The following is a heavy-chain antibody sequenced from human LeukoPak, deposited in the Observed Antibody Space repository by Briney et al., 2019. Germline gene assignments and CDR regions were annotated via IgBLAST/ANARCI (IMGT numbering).Heavy chain of an antibody. J-gene: IGHJ4*02. CDR1: GFTFSSYS. CDR2: ISSSSSTI. CDR3: ARDLGYSYGP. V-gene: IGHV3-48*04. Sequence: GGSLRLSCAASGFTFSSYSMNWVRQAPGKGLEWVSYISSSSSTIYYADSVKGRFTISRDNAKNSLYLQMNSLRAEDTAVYYCARDLGYSYGPWGQGTLVTVSS. D-gene: IGHD5-18*01.